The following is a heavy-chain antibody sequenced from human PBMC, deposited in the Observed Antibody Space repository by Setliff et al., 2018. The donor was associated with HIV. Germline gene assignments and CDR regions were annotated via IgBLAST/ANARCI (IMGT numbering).Heavy chain of an antibody. Sequence: GGSLRLSCAASGLTFSNYWMHWVRQAPGKGLERVSRIDSDGSDTNYADSVRGRFTISRDNAKNTVYLQLTSLRAEDTAVYYCARGPQYNFWGGYLGLWGQGTLVTVSS. J-gene: IGHJ4*02. D-gene: IGHD3-3*01. CDR3: ARGPQYNFWGGYLGL. V-gene: IGHV3-74*01. CDR2: IDSDGSDT. CDR1: GLTFSNYW.